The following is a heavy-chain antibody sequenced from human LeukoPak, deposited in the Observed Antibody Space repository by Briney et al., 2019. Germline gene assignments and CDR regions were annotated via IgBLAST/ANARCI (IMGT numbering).Heavy chain of an antibody. Sequence: SETLSLTCRGSNYSISNSLYWGWLRQPPGKGLEWIGSIYRSGSTFYNPSLKSRVTISLDTSKNQFSLKLSSVTAADTDVYFCARGTYGYYMDVWGKGTTVTVSS. J-gene: IGHJ6*03. V-gene: IGHV4-38-2*02. D-gene: IGHD4-17*01. CDR3: ARGTYGYYMDV. CDR2: IYRSGST. CDR1: NYSISNSLY.